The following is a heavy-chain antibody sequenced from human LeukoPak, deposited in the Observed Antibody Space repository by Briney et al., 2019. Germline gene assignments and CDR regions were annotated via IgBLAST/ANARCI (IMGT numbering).Heavy chain of an antibody. CDR3: ARRSDSSGWYYFDY. CDR1: GGSISSYY. V-gene: IGHV4-59*08. CDR2: IYYSGST. J-gene: IGHJ4*02. D-gene: IGHD6-19*01. Sequence: SETLSLTCTVSGGSISSYYWSWIRQPPGKGLGWIVYIYYSGSTNYNPSLKSRVTISVDTSKNQFSLKLSSVTAADTAVYYCARRSDSSGWYYFDYWGQGTLVTVSS.